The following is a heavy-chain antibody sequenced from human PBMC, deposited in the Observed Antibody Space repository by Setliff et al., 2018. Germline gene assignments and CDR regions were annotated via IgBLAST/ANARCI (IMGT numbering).Heavy chain of an antibody. CDR2: IYYRGDT. D-gene: IGHD1-1*01. CDR3: ARTGTYRYFDY. CDR1: GASLSSGTYY. V-gene: IGHV4-39*01. J-gene: IGHJ4*02. Sequence: SETLSLTCTVSGASLSSGTYYWGWIRQPPGKGLEWIGRIYYRGDTYYNASLKGRLTISVDMAQNQFSLRLTSVTAADTAVYYCARTGTYRYFDYWGQGALVTVSS.